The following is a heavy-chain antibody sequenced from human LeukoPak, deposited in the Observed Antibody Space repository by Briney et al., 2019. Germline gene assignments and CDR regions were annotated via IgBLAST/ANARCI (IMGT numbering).Heavy chain of an antibody. D-gene: IGHD2-2*01. J-gene: IGHJ6*02. Sequence: SETLSLTCTVSGGSISSGDYYWSWIRQHPGKGLEWIGYIYYSGSIYYNPSLKSRVIISVDTSKNQFSLKLSSVTAADTAVYYCASKGGSYQLRSGGMDVWGQGTTAIVSS. V-gene: IGHV4-31*03. CDR3: ASKGGSYQLRSGGMDV. CDR1: GGSISSGDYY. CDR2: IYYSGSI.